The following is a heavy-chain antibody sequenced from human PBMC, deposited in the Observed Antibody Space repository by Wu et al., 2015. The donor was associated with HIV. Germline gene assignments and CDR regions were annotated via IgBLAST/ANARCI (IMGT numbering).Heavy chain of an antibody. J-gene: IGHJ6*02. CDR3: ARDGKYYYDSGGYREAFDYYYGMDV. D-gene: IGHD3-22*01. V-gene: IGHV1-69*12. CDR1: GGPNNRYV. CDR2: LVPIFGTP. Sequence: QVQLVQSGGDVKKPGSSVKVSCTASGGPNNRYVISWVRQAPGHGLEWMGGLVPIFGTPTYAQNFQGRLTISADESTSTTFMELTGLRSDDTAVYYCARDGKYYYDSGGYREAFDYYYGMDVWGQGTTVTVSS.